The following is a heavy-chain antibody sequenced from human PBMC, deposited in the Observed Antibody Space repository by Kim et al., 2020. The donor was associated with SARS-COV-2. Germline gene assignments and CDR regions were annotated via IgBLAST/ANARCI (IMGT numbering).Heavy chain of an antibody. CDR3: ARDQATGTAPYGMDV. D-gene: IGHD1-1*01. J-gene: IGHJ6*02. Sequence: QKFKGRVPITRYTSASTAYMELSSLGSEDTAVYYCARDQATGTAPYGMDVWGQGTTVTVSS. V-gene: IGHV1-3*01.